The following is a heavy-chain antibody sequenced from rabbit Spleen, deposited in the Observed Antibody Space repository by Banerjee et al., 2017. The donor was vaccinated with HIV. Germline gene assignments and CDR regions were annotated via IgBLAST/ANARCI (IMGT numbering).Heavy chain of an antibody. CDR1: GFSFSSSDY. CDR3: ARDDGSYDYIDGYFNL. Sequence: QSLEESGGGLVQPEGSLALTCKASGFSFSSSDYICWVCQAPGKGLEWISCIAGSSSGFTYSATWAKGRFTISKTSSTTVTLQMTSLTAADTATYFCARDDGSYDYIDGYFNLWGPGTLVTVS. CDR2: IAGSSSGFT. V-gene: IGHV1S40*01. D-gene: IGHD6-1*01. J-gene: IGHJ4*01.